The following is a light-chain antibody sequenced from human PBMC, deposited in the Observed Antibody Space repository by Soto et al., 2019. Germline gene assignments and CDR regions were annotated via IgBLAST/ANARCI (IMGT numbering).Light chain of an antibody. J-gene: IGKJ3*01. Sequence: EIVLTQSPGTLSLAPGERATLSCRASQSVVSNNLAWYQQKPGQSPRLLVHDASTRATGIPDRFSGSGSGTDFTLTISRLEPQDFAVYYCQKYDTSPLTCGPGTKEDRK. CDR2: DAS. V-gene: IGKV3-20*01. CDR3: QKYDTSPLT. CDR1: QSVVSNN.